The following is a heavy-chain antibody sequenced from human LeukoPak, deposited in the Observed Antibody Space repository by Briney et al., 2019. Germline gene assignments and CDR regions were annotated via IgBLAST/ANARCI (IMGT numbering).Heavy chain of an antibody. CDR2: FYDSGST. V-gene: IGHV4-39*01. D-gene: IGHD4-11*01. Sequence: SETLSLTCTVSGGPITSSSYYCGWIRQPPGKGLEWVGSFYDSGSTNYNPSLKSRVTISVDTSKNQFSLKLSSVTAADTAVYYCARRHYSIARMDVCGQGDTWTVSS. J-gene: IGHJ6*02. CDR1: GGPITSSSYY. CDR3: ARRHYSIARMDV.